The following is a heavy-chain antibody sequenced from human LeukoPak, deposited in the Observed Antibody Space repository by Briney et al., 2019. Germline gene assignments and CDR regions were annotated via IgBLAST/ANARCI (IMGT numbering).Heavy chain of an antibody. CDR1: RFIFSRYS. Sequence: GGSLRLSCAASRFIFSRYSMNWVRQAPGKGLEWVSYISDSSSYTYYADSVKGRFTISRDNAKNLVYLQLNSLRAEDTAVYYCARDFRETAVAGTWDDYWGQGTLVTVSS. CDR3: ARDFRETAVAGTWDDY. J-gene: IGHJ4*02. D-gene: IGHD6-19*01. V-gene: IGHV3-21*06. CDR2: ISDSSSYT.